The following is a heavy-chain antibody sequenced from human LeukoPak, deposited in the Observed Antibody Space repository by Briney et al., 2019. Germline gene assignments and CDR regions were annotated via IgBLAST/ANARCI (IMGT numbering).Heavy chain of an antibody. J-gene: IGHJ4*02. CDR1: GFTFTNYG. V-gene: IGHV3-23*01. D-gene: IGHD2/OR15-2a*01. CDR2: ISSTGRTI. Sequence: GGSPRLSCAAFGFTFTNYGISWVRQAPGKGLEWVSAISSTGRTIYYAESVKGRFTISRDDSKNTVYLQMNSLRAEDTAVYYCAKRHGLIDTRHFDYWGQGTLVTVSS. CDR3: AKRHGLIDTRHFDY.